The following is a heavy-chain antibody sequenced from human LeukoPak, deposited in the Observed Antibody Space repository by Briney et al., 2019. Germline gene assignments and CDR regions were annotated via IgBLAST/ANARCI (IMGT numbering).Heavy chain of an antibody. V-gene: IGHV5-51*01. J-gene: IGHJ4*02. CDR1: GYSFTSYW. D-gene: IGHD2-15*01. Sequence: HGESLKISCKGSGYSFTSYWIGWVRQVPGKGLEWMGVIYPGDSDTRYSPSFQGQVTISADKSISTAYLQWSSLKASDTAMYYCARRDSASGYIDYWGQGTLVTVSS. CDR2: IYPGDSDT. CDR3: ARRDSASGYIDY.